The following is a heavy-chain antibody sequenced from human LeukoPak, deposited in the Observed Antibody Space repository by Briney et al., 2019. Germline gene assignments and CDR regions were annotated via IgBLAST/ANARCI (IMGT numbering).Heavy chain of an antibody. Sequence: SETLSLTCTVSGGSISSSSYYWGWISQPPGKGLEWIGSIYYSGSTYYNPSLKSRVTTSVDTSKNQFSLKLSSVTAAGTAVYYCARRVMSSSSYFDYWGQGTLVTVSS. J-gene: IGHJ4*02. CDR3: ARRVMSSSSYFDY. CDR1: GGSISSSSYY. CDR2: IYYSGST. V-gene: IGHV4-39*01. D-gene: IGHD6-6*01.